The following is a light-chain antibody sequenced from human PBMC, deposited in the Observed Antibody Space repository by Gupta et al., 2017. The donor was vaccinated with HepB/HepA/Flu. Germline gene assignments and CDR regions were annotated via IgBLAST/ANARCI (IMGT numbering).Light chain of an antibody. J-gene: IGKJ2*04. CDR1: QNINNY. V-gene: IGKV1-39*01. Sequence: DIQMTQSPSSLSASVGDRVTITCPASQNINNYLNWYQQKPGTAPKLLIYAASSLHSGVPSRFSGSGSGTDFTLTISNLQPEDFATYYCQQSYSTLCSFGQGTEVEIK. CDR2: AAS. CDR3: QQSYSTLCS.